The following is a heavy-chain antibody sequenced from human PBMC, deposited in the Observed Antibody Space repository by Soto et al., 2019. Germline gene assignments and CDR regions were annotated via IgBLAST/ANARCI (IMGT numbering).Heavy chain of an antibody. CDR1: GFTFSSYG. CDR3: ARASGYPAPYSYYYYGMDV. Sequence: GGSLRLSCAASGFTFSSYGMHWVRQAPGKGLEWVAVISYDGSNKYYADSVKGRFTISRDNSRNTLYLQMNSLRAEDTAVYYCARASGYPAPYSYYYYGMDVWAQGTTVTVSS. CDR2: ISYDGSNK. D-gene: IGHD3-3*01. J-gene: IGHJ6*02. V-gene: IGHV3-30*03.